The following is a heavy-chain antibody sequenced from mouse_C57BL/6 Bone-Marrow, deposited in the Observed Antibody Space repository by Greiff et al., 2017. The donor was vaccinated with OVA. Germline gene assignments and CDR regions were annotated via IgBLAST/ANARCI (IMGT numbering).Heavy chain of an antibody. CDR3: TRGGSSVHYFDY. J-gene: IGHJ2*01. D-gene: IGHD1-1*01. Sequence: QVQLQQSGPELVKPGASVKLSCTASGYTFTSYDLNWVQQRPGQGLEWIGWIYPRDGSTQYTEKLKGKATLPVDPSSSTAYMELHSLTSEDSAVYFCTRGGSSVHYFDYWGQGTTLTVSS. V-gene: IGHV1-85*01. CDR1: GYTFTSYD. CDR2: IYPRDGST.